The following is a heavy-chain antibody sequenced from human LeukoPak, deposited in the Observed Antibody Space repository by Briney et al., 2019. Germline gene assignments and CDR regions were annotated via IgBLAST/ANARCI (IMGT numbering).Heavy chain of an antibody. CDR1: GFTFSRYW. Sequence: GGSLRLSCAASGFTFSRYWMSWVRQAPGKGLEWVSYISSSGSIIYYADSVKGRFTISRDNAKNSLYLQMNSLRAEDTAVYYCARDDAGYSSGWYWVYWGQGTLVTVSS. J-gene: IGHJ4*02. CDR2: ISSSGSII. V-gene: IGHV3-48*03. D-gene: IGHD6-19*01. CDR3: ARDDAGYSSGWYWVY.